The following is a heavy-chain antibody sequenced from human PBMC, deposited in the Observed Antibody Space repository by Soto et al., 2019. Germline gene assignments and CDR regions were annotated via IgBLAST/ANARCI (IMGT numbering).Heavy chain of an antibody. Sequence: SETLSLTCAVYGGSFSGYYWSWIRQPPGKGLEWIGEINHSGSTNYNPSLKSRVTISVDTSKNQFSLKLSSVTAADTAVYYCASSSSTSCCGFDYWGQGNLVTFSS. CDR2: INHSGST. V-gene: IGHV4-34*01. CDR1: GGSFSGYY. D-gene: IGHD2-2*01. CDR3: ASSSSTSCCGFDY. J-gene: IGHJ4*02.